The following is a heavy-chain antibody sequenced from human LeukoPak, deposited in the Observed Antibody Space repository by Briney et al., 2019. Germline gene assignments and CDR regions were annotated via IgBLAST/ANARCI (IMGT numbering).Heavy chain of an antibody. CDR1: GFTFSSYS. J-gene: IGHJ6*02. CDR2: ISGSSKIV. V-gene: IGHV3-48*02. Sequence: GGSLRLSCAASGFTFSSYSMNWVRQAPGKGLEWISYISGSSKIVHWAESLKDRFTISRDNAKNSLYLQMNSLRDEDTAVYYCARDYSSSGTFFGYYYGMDVWGQGTTVTVSS. D-gene: IGHD2-2*01. CDR3: ARDYSSSGTFFGYYYGMDV.